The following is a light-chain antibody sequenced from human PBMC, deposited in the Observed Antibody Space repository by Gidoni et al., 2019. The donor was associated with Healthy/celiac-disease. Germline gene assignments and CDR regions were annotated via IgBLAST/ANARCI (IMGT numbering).Light chain of an antibody. CDR2: KAY. CDR1: QSISSW. J-gene: IGKJ4*01. V-gene: IGKV1-5*03. Sequence: DIQMTQSPSTLSASVGDRVTITCLASQSISSWLDWYQQKPGKAPKLLIYKAYSLESGVPSRFSGSGSGTEFTLTISSLQPDDFATYYCQQYNSYTLTFGGGTKVEIK. CDR3: QQYNSYTLT.